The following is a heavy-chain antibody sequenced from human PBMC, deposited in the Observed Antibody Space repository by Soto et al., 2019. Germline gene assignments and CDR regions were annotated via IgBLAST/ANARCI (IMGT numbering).Heavy chain of an antibody. CDR3: ARDFNTYYYDSSGYNDAFDI. J-gene: IGHJ3*02. CDR2: IIPIFGTA. CDR1: GGTFSSYA. D-gene: IGHD3-22*01. V-gene: IGHV1-69*01. Sequence: QVQLVQSGAEVKKPGSSVKVSCKASGGTFSSYAISWVRQAPGQGLEWMGGIIPIFGTANYAQKFQGRVTITADESTSTAYMELSSLRSEDTAVYYCARDFNTYYYDSSGYNDAFDIWGQGTMVTVSS.